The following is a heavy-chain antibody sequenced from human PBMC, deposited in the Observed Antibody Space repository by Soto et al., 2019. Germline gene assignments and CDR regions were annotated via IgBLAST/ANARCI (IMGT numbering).Heavy chain of an antibody. CDR2: ISKDGSNK. CDR1: GFIFSSYG. V-gene: IGHV3-30*18. Sequence: QVQLVESGGGVVQPGRSPRLSCAASGFIFSSYGMHWARQAPGKGLEWVAVISKDGSNKYYADSVKGRFTISRDNSKNTLYLQMDRLRTEDTAVYYCAKGHTSSWYYYYGMDVWGQGTTVTVSS. D-gene: IGHD2-15*01. J-gene: IGHJ6*02. CDR3: AKGHTSSWYYYYGMDV.